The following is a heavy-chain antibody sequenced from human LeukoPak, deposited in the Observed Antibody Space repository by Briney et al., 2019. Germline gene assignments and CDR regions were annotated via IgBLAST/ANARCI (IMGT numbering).Heavy chain of an antibody. J-gene: IGHJ4*02. D-gene: IGHD1-26*01. V-gene: IGHV3-21*01. CDR1: GFTFSSYS. Sequence: WGSLRLSCAASGFTFSSYSMNWVRQAPGKGLEWVSSISSSSSYIYYADSVKGRFTISRDKAKNSLYLQMNSLRAEDTAVYYCARDRIGYLFDYWGQGTLVTVSS. CDR2: ISSSSSYI. CDR3: ARDRIGYLFDY.